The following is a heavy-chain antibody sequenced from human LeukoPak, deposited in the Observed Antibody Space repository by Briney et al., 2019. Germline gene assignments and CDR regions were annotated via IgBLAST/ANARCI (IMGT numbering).Heavy chain of an antibody. J-gene: IGHJ4*02. D-gene: IGHD5-18*01. Sequence: GESLKISCKRSGYSFTSYWIGWVRQMPGKGLEWMGIIYPGDSDTRYSPSFQGQVTISADKSISTAYLQWSSLKASDTAMYYCARQTPVDTAMVTSMDYWGQGTLVTVSS. CDR2: IYPGDSDT. V-gene: IGHV5-51*01. CDR1: GYSFTSYW. CDR3: ARQTPVDTAMVTSMDY.